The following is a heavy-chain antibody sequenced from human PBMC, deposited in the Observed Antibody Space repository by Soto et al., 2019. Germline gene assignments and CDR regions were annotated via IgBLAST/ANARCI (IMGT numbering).Heavy chain of an antibody. D-gene: IGHD6-13*01. CDR1: GFPFSAEA. CDR2: ISYDGNNK. J-gene: IGHJ4*02. CDR3: ARDYSSGWCLDY. V-gene: IGHV3-30-3*01. Sequence: QVQLVESGGGVVQPGNSLRLSCAGSGFPFSAEAMHWVRQAPGKGLAWVAAISYDGNNKNHADSVKGRFTVSRDNSKNTLYLQIYRLRPEDTAVYYGARDYSSGWCLDYWGQGSLGTVSS.